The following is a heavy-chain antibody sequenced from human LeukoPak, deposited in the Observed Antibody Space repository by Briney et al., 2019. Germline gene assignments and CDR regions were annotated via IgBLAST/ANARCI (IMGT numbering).Heavy chain of an antibody. D-gene: IGHD3-10*01. CDR3: ARGRGLLLWIDY. CDR2: INHSGST. Sequence: PSETLSLTCAVYGGSSSGYYWSWIRQPPGKGLEWIGEINHSGSTNYNPSLKSRVTISVDTSKNQFSLKLSSVTAADTAVYYCARGRGLLLWIDYWGQGTLVTVSS. V-gene: IGHV4-34*01. CDR1: GGSSSGYY. J-gene: IGHJ4*02.